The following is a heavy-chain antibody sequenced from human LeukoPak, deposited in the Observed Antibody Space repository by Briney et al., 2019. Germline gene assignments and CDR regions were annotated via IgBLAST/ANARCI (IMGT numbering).Heavy chain of an antibody. CDR2: ISGSGGST. J-gene: IGHJ4*02. Sequence: GGSLGLSCAASGFTFSSYAMSWVRQAPGKGLEWVSAISGSGGSTYYADSVKGRFTISRDNSKNTLYLQMNSLRAEDTAVYYCASYSSSRSVGSLDYWGQGTLVTVSS. CDR1: GFTFSSYA. D-gene: IGHD6-13*01. CDR3: ASYSSSRSVGSLDY. V-gene: IGHV3-23*01.